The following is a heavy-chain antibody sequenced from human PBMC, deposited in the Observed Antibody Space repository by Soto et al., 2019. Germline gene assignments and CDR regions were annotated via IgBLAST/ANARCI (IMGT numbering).Heavy chain of an antibody. CDR1: GFTFSTYW. V-gene: IGHV3-7*01. J-gene: IGHJ6*03. CDR3: ARVGQPSQRITIFGVVRAPGYYYMDV. CDR2: IKQDESEK. D-gene: IGHD3-3*01. Sequence: GGSLRLSCAASGFTFSTYWMSWVRQAPGKGLEWVANIKQDESEKYYADSVKGRFTISRDNAKNSLYLQMNSLRAEDTAVYYCARVGQPSQRITIFGVVRAPGYYYMDVWGKGTTVTVSS.